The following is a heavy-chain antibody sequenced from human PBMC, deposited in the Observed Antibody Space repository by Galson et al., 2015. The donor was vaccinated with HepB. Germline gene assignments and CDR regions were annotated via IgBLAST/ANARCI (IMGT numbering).Heavy chain of an antibody. CDR1: GGTFSSYA. V-gene: IGHV1-69*13. CDR3: AREEGITIFEAGPSDWYFDL. D-gene: IGHD3-3*01. J-gene: IGHJ2*01. Sequence: SVKVSCKASGGTFSSYAISWVRQAPGQGLEWMGGIIPIFGTANYAQKFQGRVTITADESTSTAYMELSSLRSEDTAVYYCAREEGITIFEAGPSDWYFDLWGRGTLVTVSS. CDR2: IIPIFGTA.